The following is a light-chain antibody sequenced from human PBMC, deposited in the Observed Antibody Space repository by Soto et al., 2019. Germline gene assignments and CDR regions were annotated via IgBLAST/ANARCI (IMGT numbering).Light chain of an antibody. J-gene: IGLJ1*01. Sequence: QSALTQPASLSGSPGQSITISCTGTISDVGGYDYVSWYQLHPGKAPKLMVFEVNNRPSGVSYRFSGSKSGNTASLTISGLQAEDEADYFCSSYSISTAYLFGTGTKVTVL. CDR2: EVN. V-gene: IGLV2-14*01. CDR1: ISDVGGYDY. CDR3: SSYSISTAYL.